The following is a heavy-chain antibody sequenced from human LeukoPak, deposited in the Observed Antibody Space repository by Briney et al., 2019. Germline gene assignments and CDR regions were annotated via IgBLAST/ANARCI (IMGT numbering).Heavy chain of an antibody. CDR2: VIDSGKDR. D-gene: IGHD2-15*01. CDR3: AKGVVDRGADC. Sequence: GGSLRLSCAASGFSFSRNAMTWVRQAPGMGLEWVSSVIDSGKDRYYAGSVKGRFTISRDNSRDTLYLQMNSLRVEDTAVYYCAKGVVDRGADCWGQGALVTVSS. J-gene: IGHJ4*02. CDR1: GFSFSRNA. V-gene: IGHV3-23*01.